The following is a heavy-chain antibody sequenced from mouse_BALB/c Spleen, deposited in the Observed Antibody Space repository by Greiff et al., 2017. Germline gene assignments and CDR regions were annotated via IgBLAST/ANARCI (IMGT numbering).Heavy chain of an antibody. CDR1: GFTFSSFG. CDR2: ISSGSSTI. Sequence: EVQLVESGGGLVQPGGSRKLSCAASGFTFSSFGMHWVRQAPEKGLEWVAYISSGSSTIYYADTGKGRFTISRDNPKNTLFLQMTSLRSEDTAMYYCARGGTTLVEGFAYWGQGTLVTVSA. D-gene: IGHD1-1*01. V-gene: IGHV5-17*02. CDR3: ARGGTTLVEGFAY. J-gene: IGHJ3*01.